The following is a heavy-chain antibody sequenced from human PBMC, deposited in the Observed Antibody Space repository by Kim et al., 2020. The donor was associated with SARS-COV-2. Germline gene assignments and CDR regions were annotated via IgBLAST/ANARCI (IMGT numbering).Heavy chain of an antibody. D-gene: IGHD3-10*01. CDR1: GYTFTSYA. J-gene: IGHJ3*02. V-gene: IGHV7-4-1*02. CDR3: AREEVLLWFGEFLYSAFDI. CDR2: INTNTGNP. Sequence: ASVKVSCKASGYTFTSYAMNWVRQAPGQGLEWMGWINTNTGNPTYAQGFTGRFVFSLDTSVSTAYLQISSLKAEDTAVYYCAREEVLLWFGEFLYSAFDIWGQGTMVTVSS.